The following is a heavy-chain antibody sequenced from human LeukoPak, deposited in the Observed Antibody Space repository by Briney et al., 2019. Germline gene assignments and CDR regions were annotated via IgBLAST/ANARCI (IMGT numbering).Heavy chain of an antibody. CDR3: ARERMYSGSGSTYPYYDY. CDR1: GFTFSTYW. D-gene: IGHD3-10*01. CDR2: IKPDGSEK. V-gene: IGHV3-7*01. J-gene: IGHJ4*02. Sequence: GGSLRLSCAASGFTFSTYWMTWVRQSPGKGLEWVANIKPDGSEKYFVDSVKGRFTISRDNAKNALYLEMNGLRAEDTAEYFCARERMYSGSGSTYPYYDYWGQGTLVTVSS.